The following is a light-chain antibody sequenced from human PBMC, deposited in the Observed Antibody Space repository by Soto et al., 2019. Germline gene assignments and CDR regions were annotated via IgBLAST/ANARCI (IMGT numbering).Light chain of an antibody. J-gene: IGLJ1*01. CDR3: CSYTTSTTYV. V-gene: IGLV2-14*03. CDR1: SSDVGAYNH. CDR2: DVS. Sequence: QSALTQPASVSGSPGQSITISCTGTSSDVGAYNHVSWYQHHPGKAPKLMIYDVSSRPSGVSNRFSGSKSGNTASLTISGLQAGDETDYYCCSYTTSTTYVFGTGTKLTVL.